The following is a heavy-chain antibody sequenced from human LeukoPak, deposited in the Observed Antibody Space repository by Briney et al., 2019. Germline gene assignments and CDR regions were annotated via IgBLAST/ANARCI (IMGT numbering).Heavy chain of an antibody. J-gene: IGHJ4*02. CDR2: IYYSGST. CDR3: ARDLRGSGIVEDY. V-gene: IGHV4-39*07. Sequence: PSETLSLTCTVSGGSISNSGYAWGWIRQPPGKGLEWIGSIYYSGSTYYNPSLKSRVTISVDTSKNQFSLKLSSVTAADTAVYYCARDLRGSGIVEDYWGQGTLVTVSS. CDR1: GGSISNSGYA. D-gene: IGHD3-10*01.